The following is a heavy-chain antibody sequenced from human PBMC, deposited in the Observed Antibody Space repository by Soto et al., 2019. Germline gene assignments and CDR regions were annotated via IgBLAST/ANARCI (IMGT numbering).Heavy chain of an antibody. J-gene: IGHJ5*02. CDR3: ARGILFGDFWSGYYTGNWFDP. CDR1: GGSFSGHY. V-gene: IGHV4-34*01. Sequence: SETLSLTCAVYGGSFSGHYWSWSRQPPGKGLEWIGEINHSGSTNYNPSLKSRVTISVDTSKNQFSLKLSSVTAADTAVYYCARGILFGDFWSGYYTGNWFDPWGQGTLVTVSS. D-gene: IGHD3-3*01. CDR2: INHSGST.